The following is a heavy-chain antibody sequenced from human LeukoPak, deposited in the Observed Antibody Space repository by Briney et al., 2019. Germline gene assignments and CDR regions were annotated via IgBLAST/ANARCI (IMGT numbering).Heavy chain of an antibody. J-gene: IGHJ4*02. CDR3: ARDPFSLGRGGFDY. Sequence: ASVKVSCKASGGTFSSYAISWVRQAPGQGLEWMGGIIPIFGTANYAQKFQGRVTITADESTSTAYMELSSLRSEDTAVYYRARDPFSLGRGGFDYWGQGTLVTVSS. D-gene: IGHD3-16*01. V-gene: IGHV1-69*13. CDR2: IIPIFGTA. CDR1: GGTFSSYA.